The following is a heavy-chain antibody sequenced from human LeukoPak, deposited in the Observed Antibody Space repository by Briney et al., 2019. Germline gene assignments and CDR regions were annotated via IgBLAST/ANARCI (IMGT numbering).Heavy chain of an antibody. Sequence: SVTVSFKASGGTFINHAISWVGQAPGQGREWMGGIIPIFGTANYPQKFQGRVTITADESTSTAYMELTSLRSEDTAVYYCARSDRGYSYSPRDYWGQGTLVTVSS. J-gene: IGHJ4*02. CDR3: ARSDRGYSYSPRDY. V-gene: IGHV1-69*13. D-gene: IGHD5-18*01. CDR1: GGTFINHA. CDR2: IIPIFGTA.